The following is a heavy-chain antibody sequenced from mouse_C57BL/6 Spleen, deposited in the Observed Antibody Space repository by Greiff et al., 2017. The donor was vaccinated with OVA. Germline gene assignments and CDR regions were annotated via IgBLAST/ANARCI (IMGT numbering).Heavy chain of an antibody. Sequence: QVQLQQPGAELVRPGSSVKLSCKASGYTFTSYWMHWVKQRPIQGLEWIGNIDPSDSETHYNQKFKDKATVTVDKSSSTAYMQLSSLTSEDSAVYCCAREGGGYFAYWGQGTTLTVSS. J-gene: IGHJ2*01. V-gene: IGHV1-52*01. CDR3: AREGGGYFAY. CDR2: IDPSDSET. CDR1: GYTFTSYW.